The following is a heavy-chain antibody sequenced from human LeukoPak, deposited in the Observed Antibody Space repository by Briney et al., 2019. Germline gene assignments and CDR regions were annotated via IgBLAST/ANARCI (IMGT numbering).Heavy chain of an antibody. CDR3: AKDNRGTIVVVTPYYFDY. D-gene: IGHD3-22*01. V-gene: IGHV3-23*01. Sequence: GVSLRLSCAASGFTFGTYAMSWVRQAPGKGLEWVSDISGSGGSTYYADSVKGRFTISRDNSKNTLYLQMNSLRAEDTAIYYCAKDNRGTIVVVTPYYFDYWGQGTLVTVSS. J-gene: IGHJ4*02. CDR1: GFTFGTYA. CDR2: ISGSGGST.